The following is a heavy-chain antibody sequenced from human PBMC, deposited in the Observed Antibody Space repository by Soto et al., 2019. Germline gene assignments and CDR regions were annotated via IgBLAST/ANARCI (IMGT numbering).Heavy chain of an antibody. CDR1: GYTFTDYY. V-gene: IGHV1-2*02. CDR2: MNPKSGGA. J-gene: IGHJ3*02. Sequence: ASVKVSCKTSGYTFTDYYTHWVRQAPGQGLEWMGWMNPKSGGAYFAQKFQGRVTLTRDTSIGTAYIEVNSLTSDDTAVYFCTRENIENSDGLYGAFHIWGQGTTVTVS. D-gene: IGHD5-18*01. CDR3: TRENIENSDGLYGAFHI.